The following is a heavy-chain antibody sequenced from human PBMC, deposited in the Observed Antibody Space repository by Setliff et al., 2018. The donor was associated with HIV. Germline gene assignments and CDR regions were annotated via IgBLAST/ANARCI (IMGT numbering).Heavy chain of an antibody. J-gene: IGHJ4*02. Sequence: ASVKVSCKASEYTFTSRKVHWVRQAPGQGLEWMGWISAYNGSTNYAQKLQGRVTVTTDTSTSTAYMELRSLRSDDTAVYFCARVGPFAFDSSGYAEFWGQGTLVTVSS. CDR2: ISAYNGST. CDR3: ARVGPFAFDSSGYAEF. V-gene: IGHV1-18*01. D-gene: IGHD3-22*01. CDR1: EYTFTSRK.